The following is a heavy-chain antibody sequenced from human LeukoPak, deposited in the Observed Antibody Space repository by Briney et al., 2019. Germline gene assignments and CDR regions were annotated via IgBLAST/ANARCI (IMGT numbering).Heavy chain of an antibody. CDR2: INHSGST. D-gene: IGHD3-3*01. Sequence: SETLSLTCAVYGGSFSGYYWSWIRQPPGKGLEWIGEINHSGSTNYNPSLKSRVTISVDTSKNQFSLKLSSVTAADTAVYYCARSLNEWLLRTYYFDYWGQGTLVTVSS. J-gene: IGHJ4*02. CDR1: GGSFSGYY. V-gene: IGHV4-34*01. CDR3: ARSLNEWLLRTYYFDY.